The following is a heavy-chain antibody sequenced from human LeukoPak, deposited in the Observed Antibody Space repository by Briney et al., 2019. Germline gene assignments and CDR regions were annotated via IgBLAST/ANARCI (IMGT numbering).Heavy chain of an antibody. Sequence: SETLSLTCTVSGGSISSYYWSWIRQPPGKGLEWIGYIYYSGSTNYNPSLKSRITISIDTSKNQFSLKLSSVTAADTAVYYCARDGRPYYLDYWGQGTLVTVSS. D-gene: IGHD1-26*01. CDR2: IYYSGST. CDR1: GGSISSYY. J-gene: IGHJ4*02. CDR3: ARDGRPYYLDY. V-gene: IGHV4-59*01.